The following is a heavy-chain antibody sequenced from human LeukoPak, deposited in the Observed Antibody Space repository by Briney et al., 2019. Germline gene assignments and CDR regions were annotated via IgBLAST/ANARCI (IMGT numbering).Heavy chain of an antibody. J-gene: IGHJ3*02. CDR3: ARVEQWLARPGAFDI. CDR2: ISSSSSYI. CDR1: GMSLSDYY. Sequence: LSLTCGVSGMSLSDYYWTWIRQAPGKGLEWVSSISSSSSYIYYADSVKGRFTISRDNAKNSLYLQMNSLRAEDTAVYYCARVEQWLARPGAFDIWGQGTMVTVSS. D-gene: IGHD6-19*01. V-gene: IGHV3-11*06.